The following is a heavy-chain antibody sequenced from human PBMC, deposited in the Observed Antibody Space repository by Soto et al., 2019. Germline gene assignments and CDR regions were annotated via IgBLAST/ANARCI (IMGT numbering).Heavy chain of an antibody. D-gene: IGHD2-21*01. Sequence: GGSLRLSCSASGFTFSSYTMHWFRQAPGQGLEWIATISSTSTNIYYADSVKGRITISRDNPKNSLSLQMDSLRREDTAVYYCTRGIASSSLVTFDVWGQGTMVTVSS. J-gene: IGHJ3*01. V-gene: IGHV3-21*01. CDR1: GFTFSSYT. CDR2: ISSTSTNI. CDR3: TRGIASSSLVTFDV.